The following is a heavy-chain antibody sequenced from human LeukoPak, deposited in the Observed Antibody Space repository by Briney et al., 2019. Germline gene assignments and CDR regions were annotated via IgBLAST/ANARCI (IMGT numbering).Heavy chain of an antibody. CDR2: ISSSSSYI. CDR3: ARGVEMATIDY. V-gene: IGHV3-21*01. D-gene: IGHD5-24*01. J-gene: IGHJ4*02. Sequence: GGSLRLSCAASGFTFSSYSMNWVRQAPGKGLVWVSSISSSSSYIYYADSVKGRFTISRDNAKNSLYLQMNSLRAEDTAVYYCARGVEMATIDYWGQGTLVTVSS. CDR1: GFTFSSYS.